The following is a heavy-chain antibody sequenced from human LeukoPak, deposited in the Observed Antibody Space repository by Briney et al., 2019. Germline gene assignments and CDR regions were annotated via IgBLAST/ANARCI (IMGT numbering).Heavy chain of an antibody. D-gene: IGHD1-26*01. CDR1: GGSISSYY. CDR3: ARDPRGIVGANHNWFDP. Sequence: PSETLSLTCTVSGGSISSYYWSWIRQPPGKGLEWIGYIYYSGSTNYNPSLKSRVTISVDTSKNQFSLKLSSVTAADTAVYYCARDPRGIVGANHNWFDPWGQGTLVTVSS. CDR2: IYYSGST. J-gene: IGHJ5*02. V-gene: IGHV4-59*01.